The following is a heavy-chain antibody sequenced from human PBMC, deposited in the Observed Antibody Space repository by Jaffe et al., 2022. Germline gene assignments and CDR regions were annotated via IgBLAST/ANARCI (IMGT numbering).Heavy chain of an antibody. D-gene: IGHD2-15*01. J-gene: IGHJ3*02. CDR3: ARRTSWCAFDI. CDR1: GYSISSGYY. V-gene: IGHV4-38-2*01. Sequence: QVQLQESGPGLVKPSETLSLTCAVSGYSISSGYYWAWIRQPPGKVLEWIGSMYHGGTTYYNPSLKSRVTTSVDTSKNQFSLKLSSVTAADTAVYYCARRTSWCAFDIWGQGTMVTVSS. CDR2: MYHGGTT.